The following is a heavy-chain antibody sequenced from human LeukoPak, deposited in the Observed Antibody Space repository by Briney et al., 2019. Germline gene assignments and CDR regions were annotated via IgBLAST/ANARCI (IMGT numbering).Heavy chain of an antibody. CDR3: ARVTPPSTMVRGPTPPDY. Sequence: ASVKVSCKASGYTFTSYGISWVRQAPGQGLEWMGWISAYNGNTNYAQKRQGRGTMTTDTSTRTAYMELRSLRSDDTAVYYCARVTPPSTMVRGPTPPDYWGQGTLVTVSS. D-gene: IGHD3-10*01. CDR1: GYTFTSYG. CDR2: ISAYNGNT. V-gene: IGHV1-18*04. J-gene: IGHJ4*02.